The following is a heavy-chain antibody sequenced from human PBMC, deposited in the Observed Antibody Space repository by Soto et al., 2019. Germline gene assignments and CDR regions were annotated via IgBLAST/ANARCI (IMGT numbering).Heavy chain of an antibody. V-gene: IGHV4-61*01. CDR1: GGSVSSGSYY. CDR3: ASGAGAGIRY. CDR2: IYFTEST. D-gene: IGHD6-13*01. J-gene: IGHJ4*02. Sequence: QVQLQESGPGLVKPSETLSLTCTVSGGSVSSGSYYWSWIRQPPGKGLEWIGYIYFTESTNYTPSLKSRVTISVDTSKNQFSLKLSSVTAADTAVYYCASGAGAGIRYWGQGTLVTVSS.